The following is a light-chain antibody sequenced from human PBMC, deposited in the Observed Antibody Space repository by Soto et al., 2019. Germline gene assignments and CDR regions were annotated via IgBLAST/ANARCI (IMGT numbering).Light chain of an antibody. J-gene: IGLJ2*01. CDR1: SSDFGGYNY. V-gene: IGLV2-14*01. CDR2: DVS. Sequence: QSALTQPASVSGSPGQSITISCTGTSSDFGGYNYVSWYQQHPGKAPKLMIYDVSNRPSGVSNRFSGSKSGNTASLTISGLQAEDEADYYCSSYTSSSTLEVFGGGTKVTVL. CDR3: SSYTSSSTLEV.